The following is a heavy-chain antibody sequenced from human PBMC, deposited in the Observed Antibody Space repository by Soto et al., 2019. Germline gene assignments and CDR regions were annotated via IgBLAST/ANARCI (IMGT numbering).Heavy chain of an antibody. V-gene: IGHV3-66*01. CDR1: GSTVSTNY. D-gene: IGHD7-27*01. J-gene: IGHJ4*02. CDR2: LYMSGNS. Sequence: ELQLVESGGGLVQPGGSLRLSCAASGSTVSTNYMSWVRQAPGKGLECVAILYMSGNSYYADSVRGRFTISRDTSKRTLSLQMGSLRPGDTAVYYCTQEELGRDHWGQGTLVTVSS. CDR3: TQEELGRDH.